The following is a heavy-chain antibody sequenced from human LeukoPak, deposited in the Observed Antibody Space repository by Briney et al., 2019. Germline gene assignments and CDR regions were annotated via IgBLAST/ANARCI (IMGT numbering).Heavy chain of an antibody. CDR3: VFSSNWPRNWFDP. J-gene: IGHJ5*02. Sequence: GGSLRLSCSASGFTFSSYALRWVRQAPGKRLEYVSAISSNGGSTYYADSVKGRFTIPRDNSKNTLYLQMSSLRAEDTAVYYRVFSSNWPRNWFDPWGQGTLVTVSS. CDR1: GFTFSSYA. CDR2: ISSNGGST. V-gene: IGHV3-64D*09. D-gene: IGHD6-13*01.